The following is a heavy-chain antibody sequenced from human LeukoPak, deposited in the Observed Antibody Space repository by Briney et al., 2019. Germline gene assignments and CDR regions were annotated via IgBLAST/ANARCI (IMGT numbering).Heavy chain of an antibody. D-gene: IGHD6-13*01. CDR1: GFTFSSYV. CDR2: ISGSGGGT. Sequence: PRGSLRLSCAASGFTFSSYVMSWVCQAPGKGLEWVSAISGSGGGTFYAESVKGRFTISRDNSKNSLSLQMSSLRSEDTALYFCARESERSGWYDYWGQGTLVTVSS. J-gene: IGHJ4*02. CDR3: ARESERSGWYDY. V-gene: IGHV3-23*01.